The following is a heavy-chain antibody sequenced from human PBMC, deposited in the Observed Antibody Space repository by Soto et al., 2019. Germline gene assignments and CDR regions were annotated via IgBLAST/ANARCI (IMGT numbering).Heavy chain of an antibody. V-gene: IGHV1-69*13. Sequence: GPSVKVSCKASGGIFSSYAISWVRQAPGQGLEWVGGIIPIFGTANYAQKFQGRVTITADESTSTAYMELSSLRSEDTAVYYCASWAVEMATIFDYWGQGTLVTVSS. CDR2: IIPIFGTA. J-gene: IGHJ4*02. D-gene: IGHD5-12*01. CDR3: ASWAVEMATIFDY. CDR1: GGIFSSYA.